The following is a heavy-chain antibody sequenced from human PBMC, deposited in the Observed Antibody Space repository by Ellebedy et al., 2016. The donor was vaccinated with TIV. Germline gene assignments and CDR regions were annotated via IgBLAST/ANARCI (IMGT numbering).Heavy chain of an antibody. V-gene: IGHV4-39*07. CDR3: SRDDEDYGDYYFDY. D-gene: IGHD4-17*01. J-gene: IGHJ4*02. CDR1: GGAISRRSYY. CDR2: IHNSGST. Sequence: MPSETLSLTCTVSGGAISRRSYYWGWNRQPPGKGLEWIGSIHNSGSTYYNPSLQSRLTFSRDTSKTQISLKLSSVTAADTAVYYWSRDDEDYGDYYFDYWGQGTLVTVSA.